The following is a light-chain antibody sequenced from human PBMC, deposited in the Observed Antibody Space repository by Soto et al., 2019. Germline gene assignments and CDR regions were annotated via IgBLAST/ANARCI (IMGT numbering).Light chain of an antibody. CDR2: KAS. CDR1: QNINMW. CDR3: LQYNVYPLS. V-gene: IGKV1-5*03. Sequence: DIQMTQSPSSLSASVGDRVTITCRASQNINMWLAWYQQRPGKAPKLLIHKASNLEVGVPSRFSGSASGTEFTLTSSSLQPDDFAVYFCLQYNVYPLSFGGGTKVEIK. J-gene: IGKJ4*01.